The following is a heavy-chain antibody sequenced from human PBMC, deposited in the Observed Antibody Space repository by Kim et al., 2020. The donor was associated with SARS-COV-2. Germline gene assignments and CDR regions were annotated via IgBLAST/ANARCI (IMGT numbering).Heavy chain of an antibody. J-gene: IGHJ6*02. CDR3: ARLRDSGSWDPSLNYGMDV. D-gene: IGHD1-26*01. CDR2: IYYSGST. CDR1: GGSISSYY. Sequence: SETLSLTCTVSGGSISSYYWSWIRQPPGKGLEWIGYIYYSGSTNYNPSLKSRVTISVDTSKNQFSLKLSSVTAADTAVYYCARLRDSGSWDPSLNYGMDVWGQGTTVTVSS. V-gene: IGHV4-59*01.